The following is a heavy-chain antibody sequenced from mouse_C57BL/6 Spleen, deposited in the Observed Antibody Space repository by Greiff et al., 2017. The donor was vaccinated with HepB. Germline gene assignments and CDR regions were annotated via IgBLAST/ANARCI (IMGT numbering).Heavy chain of an antibody. V-gene: IGHV1-82*01. CDR1: GYAFSSSW. CDR2: IYPGDGDT. J-gene: IGHJ2*01. D-gene: IGHD1-1*01. CDR3: ANLDYYGSEDFDY. Sequence: VQLQQSGPELVKPGASVKISCKASGYAFSSSWMNWVKQRPGKGLEWIGRIYPGDGDTNYNGKFKGKATLTADKSSSTAYMQLSSLTSEDSAVYFCANLDYYGSEDFDYWGQGTTLTVSS.